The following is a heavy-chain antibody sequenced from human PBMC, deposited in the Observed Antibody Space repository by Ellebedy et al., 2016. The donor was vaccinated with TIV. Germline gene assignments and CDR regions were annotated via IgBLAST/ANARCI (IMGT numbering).Heavy chain of an antibody. Sequence: AASVKGSCKVSGYTLTELSMHWVRQAPGKGLEWMGGFDPEDGETIYAQKFQARVTMTEDTSTDTAYMELSSLRSEDTAVYYCATTYYYDTSGYYERDFDYWGQGTLVTVSS. CDR2: FDPEDGET. D-gene: IGHD3-22*01. V-gene: IGHV1-24*01. J-gene: IGHJ4*02. CDR3: ATTYYYDTSGYYERDFDY. CDR1: GYTLTELS.